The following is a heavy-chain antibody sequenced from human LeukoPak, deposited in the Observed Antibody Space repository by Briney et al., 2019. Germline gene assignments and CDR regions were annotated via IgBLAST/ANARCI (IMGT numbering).Heavy chain of an antibody. V-gene: IGHV4-59*08. CDR1: GGSISSYY. CDR2: ISYSGET. Sequence: SETLSLTCTVSGGSISSYYWSWIRQPPGKGLEWLGHISYSGETNYNPSLKSRVTISVDTSKNHFSLNLSSVTAADTAVYYCARSEVKNEPYFDYWGQGTLFTVSS. CDR3: ARSEVKNEPYFDY. J-gene: IGHJ4*02. D-gene: IGHD1-1*01.